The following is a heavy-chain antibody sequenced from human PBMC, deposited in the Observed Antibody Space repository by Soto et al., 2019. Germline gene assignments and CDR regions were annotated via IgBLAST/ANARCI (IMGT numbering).Heavy chain of an antibody. D-gene: IGHD3-9*01. CDR1: GGSISSGGYY. J-gene: IGHJ5*02. CDR2: IYYSGST. Sequence: PSETLSLTCTVSGGSISSGGYYWSWIRQHPGKGLEWIGYIYYSGSTYYNPSLKSRVTISVDTSKNQFSLKLSSVTAADTAVYYCAKVLRYFDWSHKAPYNWFDPWGQGTLVTVSS. V-gene: IGHV4-31*03. CDR3: AKVLRYFDWSHKAPYNWFDP.